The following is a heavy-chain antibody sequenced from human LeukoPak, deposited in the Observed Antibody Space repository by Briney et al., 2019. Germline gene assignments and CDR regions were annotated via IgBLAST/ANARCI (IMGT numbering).Heavy chain of an antibody. V-gene: IGHV1-2*02. J-gene: IGHJ4*02. CDR2: MNPNSGDT. Sequence: GASVKVSCKASGYTFTGYYIHCVRQAPGQGLDWMGWMNPNSGDTKYAQKFQGRITMTRDTSISTGYMELKWLRSDDTAVYYRAGDARHCTSSSCYSFYLDSWGQGTLVTVSS. D-gene: IGHD2/OR15-2a*01. CDR3: AGDARHCTSSSCYSFYLDS. CDR1: GYTFTGYY.